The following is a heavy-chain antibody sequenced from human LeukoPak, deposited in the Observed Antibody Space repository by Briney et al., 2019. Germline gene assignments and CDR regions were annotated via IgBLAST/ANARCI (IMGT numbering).Heavy chain of an antibody. CDR3: ANAPLASRRSFFDT. D-gene: IGHD6-6*01. CDR2: ISSSRATA. Sequence: LGGSLRLSCAASGITFSSISWVRQAPGKGLEWVAYISSSRATAYYADSVRGRFTISSDDAKTSVFLQMKSLSAEDTAVYYCANAPLASRRSFFDTWGQGVPAVVSA. J-gene: IGHJ4*02. CDR1: GITFSS. V-gene: IGHV3-48*04.